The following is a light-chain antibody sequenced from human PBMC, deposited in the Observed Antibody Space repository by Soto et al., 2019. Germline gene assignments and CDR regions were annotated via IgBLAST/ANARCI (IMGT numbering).Light chain of an antibody. CDR1: SSDVGGYNY. V-gene: IGLV2-14*01. CDR2: DVS. Sequence: QSALTQPASVSGSPGQSITISCTGTSSDVGGYNYVSGYQQHPGKAPKLMIYDVSNRPSGVSNRFSGSKSGNTASLTISGLQAEDEADNYCSSYTSSSTDVFGTGTKLTVL. CDR3: SSYTSSSTDV. J-gene: IGLJ1*01.